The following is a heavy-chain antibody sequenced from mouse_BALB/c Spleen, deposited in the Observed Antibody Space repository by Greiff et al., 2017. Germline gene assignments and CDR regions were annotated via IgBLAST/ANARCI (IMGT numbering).Heavy chain of an antibody. D-gene: IGHD2-1*01. Sequence: EVKLVESGPGLVKPSQSLSLTCTVTGYSITSDYAWNWIRQFPGNKLEWMGYISYSGSTSYNPSLKSRISITRDTSKNQFFLQLNSVTTEDTATYYCARSLYYAPFAYWGQGTLVTVSA. CDR2: ISYSGST. CDR1: GYSITSDYA. J-gene: IGHJ3*01. CDR3: ARSLYYAPFAY. V-gene: IGHV3-2*02.